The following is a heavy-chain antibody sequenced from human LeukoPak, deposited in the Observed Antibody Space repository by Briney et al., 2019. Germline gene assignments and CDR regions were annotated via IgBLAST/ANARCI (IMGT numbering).Heavy chain of an antibody. J-gene: IGHJ6*04. Sequence: SVKVSCEASGGTFSSYAISWGRQAPGHGLGWRGGSIPIFGTANYAQKFQGRVTITADESTSTAYMELSSLRSEDTAVYHCARVGLGSCSSTSCYGQDYYGMDVWGKGTTVTVSS. V-gene: IGHV1-69*13. D-gene: IGHD2-2*01. CDR3: ARVGLGSCSSTSCYGQDYYGMDV. CDR1: GGTFSSYA. CDR2: SIPIFGTA.